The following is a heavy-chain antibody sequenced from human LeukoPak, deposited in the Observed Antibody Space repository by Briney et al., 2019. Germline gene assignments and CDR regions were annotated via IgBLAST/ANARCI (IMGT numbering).Heavy chain of an antibody. V-gene: IGHV3-23*01. D-gene: IGHD5-18*01. CDR3: AKDPRQRGYSYGP. Sequence: GGSLRLSCAASGFTFTTYAMNWVRQAPGKGLEWVAGISGSAGNTYYADSVKGRFTISRDTSKNTLYLQMNSLRAEDTAVYYCAKDPRQRGYSYGPWGQGTLVTVSS. CDR2: ISGSAGNT. J-gene: IGHJ5*02. CDR1: GFTFTTYA.